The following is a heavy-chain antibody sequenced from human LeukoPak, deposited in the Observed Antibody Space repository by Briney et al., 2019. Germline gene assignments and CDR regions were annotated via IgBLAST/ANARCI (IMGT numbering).Heavy chain of an antibody. J-gene: IGHJ6*02. D-gene: IGHD6-13*01. CDR1: GFTFSSYS. CDR3: ARVLRDSYSSSWSRGYYYGMDV. Sequence: GGSLRLSCAASGFTFSSYSMNWVRQAPGKGLEWVSSISSSSSYIYYADSVKGRFTVSRDNAKNSLYLQMNSLRAEDTAVYYCARVLRDSYSSSWSRGYYYGMDVWGQGTTVTVSS. V-gene: IGHV3-21*01. CDR2: ISSSSSYI.